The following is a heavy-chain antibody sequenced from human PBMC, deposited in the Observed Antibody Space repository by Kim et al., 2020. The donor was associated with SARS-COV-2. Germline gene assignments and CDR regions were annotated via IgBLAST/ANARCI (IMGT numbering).Heavy chain of an antibody. CDR3: ARADVVVVPAARMTGFDY. V-gene: IGHV1-69*01. D-gene: IGHD2-2*01. J-gene: IGHJ4*02. Sequence: QGRVTITADESTSTAYMELSSLRSEDTAVYYCARADVVVVPAARMTGFDYWGQGTLVTVSS.